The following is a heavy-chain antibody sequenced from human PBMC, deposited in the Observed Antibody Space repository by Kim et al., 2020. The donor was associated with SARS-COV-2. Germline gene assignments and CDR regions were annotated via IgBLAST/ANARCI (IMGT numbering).Heavy chain of an antibody. J-gene: IGHJ4*02. CDR3: ARVHFGAFSVFYFDF. CDR1: GFTFSNYS. D-gene: IGHD3-10*01. CDR2: ISCSGSYI. Sequence: GGSLRLSCAASGFTFSNYSMTWVRQAPGKGLEWVSFISCSGSYINYADSVKGRFTLSRDNGKNSLYLQMNSLRAEDTALYYCARVHFGAFSVFYFDFWGQGTLVTVSS. V-gene: IGHV3-11*05.